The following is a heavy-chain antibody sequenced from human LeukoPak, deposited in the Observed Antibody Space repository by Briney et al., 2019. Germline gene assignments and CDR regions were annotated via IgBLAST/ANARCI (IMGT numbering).Heavy chain of an antibody. Sequence: PSETLSLTCAVSGYSISSSYYWAWIRQPPGKGLEWIGSLYHSGSAYYNSSLKSRVTISADTSKNQFSLRVRSVTAADTAVYFCARDARQFYYDSSGYFYDSWGRGTLVTVSS. CDR3: ARDARQFYYDSSGYFYDS. CDR2: LYHSGSA. CDR1: GYSISSSYY. D-gene: IGHD3-22*01. V-gene: IGHV4-38-2*02. J-gene: IGHJ5*01.